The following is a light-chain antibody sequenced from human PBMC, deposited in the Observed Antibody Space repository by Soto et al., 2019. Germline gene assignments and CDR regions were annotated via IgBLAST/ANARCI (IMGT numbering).Light chain of an antibody. CDR2: DVS. J-gene: IGLJ1*01. V-gene: IGLV2-14*01. CDR1: SSDVGGYNY. Sequence: QSALTQPASVSGSPGQSITISCTGTSSDVGGYNYVSWYQQYPGKAPKLMIYDVSNRPSGVSNRFSGSKSGNTASLTISGLQAEDEADYYCTSYTTSSTLVFGTGTKPTVL. CDR3: TSYTTSSTLV.